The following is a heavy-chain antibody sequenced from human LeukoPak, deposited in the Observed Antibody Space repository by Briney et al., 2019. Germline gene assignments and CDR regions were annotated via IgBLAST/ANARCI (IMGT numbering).Heavy chain of an antibody. CDR2: IKSKTDGWTT. D-gene: IGHD3-10*01. CDR1: GFTFSNAW. J-gene: IGHJ4*02. Sequence: GGSLRLSCAASGFTFSNAWMSWVRQAPGKGLEWVGRIKSKTDGWTTDYAAPVKGRFTISRDDSKNTLYLQMNSLKTEDTAVYYCTIGRYYGSGSYYFGYWGQGTLVTVSS. CDR3: TIGRYYGSGSYYFGY. V-gene: IGHV3-15*01.